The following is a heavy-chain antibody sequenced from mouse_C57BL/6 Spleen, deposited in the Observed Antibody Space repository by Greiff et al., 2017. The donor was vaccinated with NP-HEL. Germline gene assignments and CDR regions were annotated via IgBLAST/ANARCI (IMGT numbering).Heavy chain of an antibody. D-gene: IGHD1-1*01. CDR3: ARALLRTYAMDY. J-gene: IGHJ4*01. CDR1: GYTFTDYN. Sequence: VQLQQSGPELVKPGASVKIPCKASGYTFTDYNMDWVKQSHGKSLEWIGDINPNNGGTIYNQKFKGKATLTVDKSSSTAYMELRSLTSEDTAVYYCARALLRTYAMDYWGQGTSVTVSS. V-gene: IGHV1-18*01. CDR2: INPNNGGT.